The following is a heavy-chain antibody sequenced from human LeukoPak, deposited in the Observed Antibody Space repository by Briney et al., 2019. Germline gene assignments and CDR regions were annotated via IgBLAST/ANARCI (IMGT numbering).Heavy chain of an antibody. V-gene: IGHV1-24*01. J-gene: IGHJ4*02. Sequence: ASVKVSCKVSGYTLTELSMHWVRQAPGKGLEWMGGFDPEDGETIYAQKFQGRVTMTEDTSTDTAYMELSSLRSEDTAVYYCARDHNSIVVVPAATWGDYWGQGTLVTVSS. D-gene: IGHD2-2*01. CDR3: ARDHNSIVVVPAATWGDY. CDR2: FDPEDGET. CDR1: GYTLTELS.